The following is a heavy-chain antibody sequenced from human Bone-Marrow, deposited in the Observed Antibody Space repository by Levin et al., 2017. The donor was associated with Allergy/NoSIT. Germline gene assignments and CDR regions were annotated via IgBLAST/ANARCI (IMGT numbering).Heavy chain of an antibody. CDR1: GFTVSDDY. CDR3: ARGTYCSGNRCYRNWFDA. V-gene: IGHV3-53*01. Sequence: GGSLRLSCAASGFTVSDDYMAWIRQAPGKGLEWVSFIYSGGATYYADSVKGRFTISRDNSKNTLYLHMNGLNAEDTAVYYCARGTYCSGNRCYRNWFDAWGQGTLV. CDR2: IYSGGAT. J-gene: IGHJ5*02. D-gene: IGHD2-2*01.